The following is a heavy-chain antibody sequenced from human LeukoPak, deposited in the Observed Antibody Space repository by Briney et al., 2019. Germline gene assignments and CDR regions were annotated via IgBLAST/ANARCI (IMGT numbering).Heavy chain of an antibody. V-gene: IGHV4-59*01. CDR3: ARHSGPVDGFDF. Sequence: SETLSLTCTVSGGSISSYYWSWIRQPPEKGLEWIGYISYTGSTNYNLSLRSRVTMSVDTSKNQFSLKLSSVTAADTAMYHCARHSGPVDGFDFWGQGTLVAVSS. CDR1: GGSISSYY. D-gene: IGHD3-10*01. J-gene: IGHJ4*02. CDR2: ISYTGST.